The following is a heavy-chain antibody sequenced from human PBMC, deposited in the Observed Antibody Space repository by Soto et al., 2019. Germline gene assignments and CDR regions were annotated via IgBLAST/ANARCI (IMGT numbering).Heavy chain of an antibody. J-gene: IGHJ6*02. CDR3: ARVVGGYYYGMDV. D-gene: IGHD2-2*01. CDR2: IYHSGST. V-gene: IGHV4-4*02. Sequence: QVQLQESGPGLVKPSGTLALTCAVSGGSISSSNWWSWVPQPPGKGLEWMGEIYHSGSTNYNPSLTSRVTISVDKSKNQFSLKLSSVTAADTAVYYCARVVGGYYYGMDVWGQGTTVTVSS. CDR1: GGSISSSNW.